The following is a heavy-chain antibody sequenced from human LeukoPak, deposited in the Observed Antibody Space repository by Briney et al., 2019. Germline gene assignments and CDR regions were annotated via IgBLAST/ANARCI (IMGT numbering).Heavy chain of an antibody. CDR1: GFTFTIFG. V-gene: IGHV3-48*01. CDR2: IDARSGIT. Sequence: GGSLRLSCAASGFTFTIFGFNWVRQAPGKVPEWVSYIDARSGITYYADSVQGRFTISRDNAKNSLYLQMSSLRAGDTAVYYCAKDHQGDIVATIYFDYWGQGTLVTVSS. CDR3: AKDHQGDIVATIYFDY. J-gene: IGHJ4*02. D-gene: IGHD5-12*01.